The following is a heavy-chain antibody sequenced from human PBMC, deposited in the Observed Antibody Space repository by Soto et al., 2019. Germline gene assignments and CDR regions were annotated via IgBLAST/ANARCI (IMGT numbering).Heavy chain of an antibody. CDR3: ARYPPNWGHDY. V-gene: IGHV4-34*01. Sequence: KPSETLSLTCAVYGGSVSGYYWSWIRQPPGKGLEWIGEINHSGSTNYSPSLKSRVTISVDTSKNQFSLKLSSVTAADTAVYYCARYPPNWGHDYWGQGTLVTVSS. CDR2: INHSGST. CDR1: GGSVSGYY. J-gene: IGHJ4*02. D-gene: IGHD7-27*01.